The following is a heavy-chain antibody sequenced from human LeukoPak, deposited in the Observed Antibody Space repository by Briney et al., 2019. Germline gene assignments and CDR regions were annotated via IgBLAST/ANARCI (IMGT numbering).Heavy chain of an antibody. J-gene: IGHJ5*02. V-gene: IGHV4-38-2*02. Sequence: PSETLSLTCSVSGYSITSGHYWGWIRRLPGKGLEWIGSIYHSGSTYYNPSLKSRVTISVDTSKNQFSLKLSSVTAADTAVYYCARAVRYGSGSWWFDPWGQGTLVTVSS. CDR1: GYSITSGHY. CDR2: IYHSGST. D-gene: IGHD3-10*01. CDR3: ARAVRYGSGSWWFDP.